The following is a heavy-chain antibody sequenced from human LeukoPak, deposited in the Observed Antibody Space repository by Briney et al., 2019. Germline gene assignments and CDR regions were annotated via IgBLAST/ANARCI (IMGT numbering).Heavy chain of an antibody. J-gene: IGHJ6*03. CDR3: ARDPVYGSGNLYYYYMDV. D-gene: IGHD3-10*01. V-gene: IGHV1-2*06. CDR2: INPNSGGA. Sequence: ASVKVSCKASGYTFTGYYMHWVRQAPGQGLEWMGRINPNSGGANYAQKFQGRVTMTRDTSISTAYMELSRLRSDDTAVYYCARDPVYGSGNLYYYYMDVWGKGTTVTVSS. CDR1: GYTFTGYY.